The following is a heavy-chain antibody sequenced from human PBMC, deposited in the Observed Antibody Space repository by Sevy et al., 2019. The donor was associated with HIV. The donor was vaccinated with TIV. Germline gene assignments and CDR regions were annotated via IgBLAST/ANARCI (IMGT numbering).Heavy chain of an antibody. CDR3: AKVSPRAACGY. Sequence: GGSLRLSCAASGFTFSSYAMSWVRQAPGKGLEWVSAISGSGGNTYHADSVKGRFTISRDNSKNTLYLQMNSLRAKDTAVYYCAKVSPRAACGYWGQGTLVTVSS. J-gene: IGHJ4*02. V-gene: IGHV3-23*01. D-gene: IGHD2-21*01. CDR2: ISGSGGNT. CDR1: GFTFSSYA.